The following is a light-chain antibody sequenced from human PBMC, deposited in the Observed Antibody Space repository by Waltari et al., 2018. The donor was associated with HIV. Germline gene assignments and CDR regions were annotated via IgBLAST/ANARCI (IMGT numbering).Light chain of an antibody. Sequence: QVVLTQSPSASASLGASVKLTCTLSSGHSNYAIAWHQLQPGKGPRYLMKLNSDGSHTKGDGSPARFSGSSSGAGRYLTISSLQSEDEADYYCQTGGTGIRVFGGGTKLTVL. CDR1: SGHSNYA. V-gene: IGLV4-69*01. CDR3: QTGGTGIRV. CDR2: LNSDGSH. J-gene: IGLJ3*02.